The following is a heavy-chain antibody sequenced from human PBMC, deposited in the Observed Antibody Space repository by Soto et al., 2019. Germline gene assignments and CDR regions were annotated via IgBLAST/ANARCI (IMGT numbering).Heavy chain of an antibody. J-gene: IGHJ6*02. V-gene: IGHV3-9*01. D-gene: IGHD2-15*01. CDR3: AKSRGGTANGMDV. Sequence: EVQLVESGGGLVQPGRSLRLSCAASGFTFGEYGMHWVRQAPGKGLEWVSGISWNSGTIGYADSVKGRFTISRDNAKNSLYLQMNSLRDEDTAFYYCAKSRGGTANGMDVWGQGTTVTVSS. CDR2: ISWNSGTI. CDR1: GFTFGEYG.